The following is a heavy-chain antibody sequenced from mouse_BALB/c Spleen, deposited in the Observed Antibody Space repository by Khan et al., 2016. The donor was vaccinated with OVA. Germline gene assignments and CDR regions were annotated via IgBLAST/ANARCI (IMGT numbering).Heavy chain of an antibody. CDR1: GHSITSGYR. J-gene: IGHJ1*01. CDR3: TRWGAVIPYWYFDV. V-gene: IGHV3-6*02. D-gene: IGHD3-3*01. CDR2: ISYDGGN. Sequence: EVQLQESRPGLVKPSQSLSLTCSVTGHSITSGYRWNWIRQFPGNKLEWMGYISYDGGNHYNPSLKNRLSITRDTSTNQFFMKLNSVTTEDTATYYCTRWGAVIPYWYFDVWGAGTTVTVSS.